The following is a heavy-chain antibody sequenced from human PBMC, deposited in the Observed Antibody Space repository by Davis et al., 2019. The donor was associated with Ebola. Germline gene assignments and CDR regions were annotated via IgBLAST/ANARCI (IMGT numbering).Heavy chain of an antibody. CDR3: AKDMGTSLPYYYGMDV. CDR1: GFTFSSYG. CDR2: ISYDGSNK. Sequence: GETLKISCAASGFTFSSYGMHWVRQAPGKGLEWVAVISYDGSNKYYADSVKGRFTISRDNAKNSLYLQMNSLRAEDTALYYCAKDMGTSLPYYYGMDVWGQGTTVTVSS. D-gene: IGHD2-2*01. J-gene: IGHJ6*02. V-gene: IGHV3-30*18.